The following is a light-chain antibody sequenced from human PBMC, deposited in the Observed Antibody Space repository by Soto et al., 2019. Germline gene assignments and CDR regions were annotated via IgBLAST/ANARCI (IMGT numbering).Light chain of an antibody. V-gene: IGKV1-39*01. J-gene: IGKJ3*01. CDR1: QTISRY. CDR3: QQTYDTLFS. Sequence: DVSLTQSPSSLSASVGDSVTITCRASQTISRYLNWYQQRPGKAPSLLIYATFNLQTGVPSRFSGSGYGTDFTLSITGLQPEDFATYYCQQTYDTLFSFGPGTTLDLK. CDR2: ATF.